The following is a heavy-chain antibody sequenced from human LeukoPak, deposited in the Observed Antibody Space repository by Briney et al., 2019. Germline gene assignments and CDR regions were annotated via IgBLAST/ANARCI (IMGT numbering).Heavy chain of an antibody. D-gene: IGHD6-19*01. V-gene: IGHV3-30*02. J-gene: IGHJ4*02. CDR3: AKALVLTVAGTYYVDH. Sequence: VGSLRLSCAASGFTFSNYGTHWVRQAPGKGLEWVAFIRFDESRTFYRESQRGRVIISRDTSANTLFLYIHSLRPEDTAVYYCAKALVLTVAGTYYVDHWGQGTLVTVSS. CDR2: IRFDESRT. CDR1: GFTFSNYG.